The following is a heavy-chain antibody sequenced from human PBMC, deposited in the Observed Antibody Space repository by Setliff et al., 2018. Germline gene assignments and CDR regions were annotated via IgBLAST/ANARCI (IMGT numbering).Heavy chain of an antibody. V-gene: IGHV4-38-2*02. CDR3: AKESLAINTRWFDP. Sequence: PSETLSLTCAVSVYSISRDCHWGWIRQPPGKGLEWIGSIYYSGNTYYNASLKGRVTISGDTSKNQFSLKLSSVTAADTALYYCAKESLAINTRWFDPWGQGILVTVSS. CDR1: VYSISRDCH. D-gene: IGHD3-3*02. CDR2: IYYSGNT. J-gene: IGHJ5*02.